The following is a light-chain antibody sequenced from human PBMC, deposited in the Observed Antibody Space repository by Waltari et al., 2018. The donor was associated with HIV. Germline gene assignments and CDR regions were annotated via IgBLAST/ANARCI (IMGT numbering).Light chain of an antibody. Sequence: QSVLTPPPSASGTPGQRVTISCSGSRYNIGRNYVYWYQDLPGTAPNLLIYRNNQRPSGVPDRFSGSKSGTSASLASSGLRSEDEAAYYCATWDDSLSGSVLFGGGTKLTVL. V-gene: IGLV1-47*01. CDR2: RNN. J-gene: IGLJ2*01. CDR3: ATWDDSLSGSVL. CDR1: RYNIGRNY.